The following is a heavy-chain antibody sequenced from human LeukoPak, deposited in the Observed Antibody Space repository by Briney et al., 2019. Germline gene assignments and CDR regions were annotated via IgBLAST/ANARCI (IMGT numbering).Heavy chain of an antibody. CDR1: GGSISSYF. J-gene: IGHJ4*02. V-gene: IGHV4-59*01. Sequence: PSETLSLTCTVSGGSISSYFWSWIRQPPGKGLEWIGYIYYSGSTNYNPSLKSRVTISVDTSKNQFSLKPSSVTAADTAVYYCARGATASYFDYWGQGTLVTVSS. D-gene: IGHD1-26*01. CDR2: IYYSGST. CDR3: ARGATASYFDY.